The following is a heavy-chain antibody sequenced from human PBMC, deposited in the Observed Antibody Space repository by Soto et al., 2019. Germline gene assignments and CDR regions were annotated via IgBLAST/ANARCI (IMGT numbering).Heavy chain of an antibody. CDR3: AKGIMITFGGPMRPPEGFDI. J-gene: IGHJ3*02. CDR1: GFTFDDHG. CDR2: ISWNSNTI. D-gene: IGHD3-16*01. Sequence: EVQLVESGGGLVQPGRSLRLSCAASGFTFDDHGMHWVRQAPGKGLEWVSGISWNSNTIHYADSVKGRFIVSRDNAKNSVSLQMNSLRVEDTALYYCAKGIMITFGGPMRPPEGFDIWGQGTTVTVSS. V-gene: IGHV3-9*01.